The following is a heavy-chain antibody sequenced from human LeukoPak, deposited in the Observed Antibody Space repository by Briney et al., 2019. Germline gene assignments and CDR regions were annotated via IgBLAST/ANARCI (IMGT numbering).Heavy chain of an antibody. D-gene: IGHD6-13*01. Sequence: SETLSLTCTVSGGSISSSSYYWGWIRQPPGKGLEWIGSIYYSGSTYYNPSLKSRVTTSVDTSKNQFSLKLSSVTAADTAVYYCARDLIAAAGGYDAFDIWGQGTMVTVSS. V-gene: IGHV4-39*02. CDR3: ARDLIAAAGGYDAFDI. CDR1: GGSISSSSYY. J-gene: IGHJ3*02. CDR2: IYYSGST.